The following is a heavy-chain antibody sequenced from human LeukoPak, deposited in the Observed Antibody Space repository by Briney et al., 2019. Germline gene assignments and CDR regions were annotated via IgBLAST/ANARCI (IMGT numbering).Heavy chain of an antibody. D-gene: IGHD4-17*01. CDR1: GFSFDDYA. Sequence: GGSLRLSCAASGFSFDDYAMHWVRQAPGKGLEWVSAISWNGNSIVYADSVKGRFTIARDNAKNSLYLQMNSLRAEDTALYYCARAPPKPSTVTTVGWYFDLWGRGTLVTVSS. V-gene: IGHV3-9*01. J-gene: IGHJ2*01. CDR3: ARAPPKPSTVTTVGWYFDL. CDR2: ISWNGNSI.